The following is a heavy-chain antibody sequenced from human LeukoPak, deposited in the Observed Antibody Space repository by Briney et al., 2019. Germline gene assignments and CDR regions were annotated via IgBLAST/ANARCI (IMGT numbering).Heavy chain of an antibody. V-gene: IGHV1-46*01. Sequence: ASVKVSCKASGYTFTSYYMHWVRQAPGQGLEGVGIINPSGGSTSYAQKFQGRVTMTRDTSTSTVYMELSSLRSEDTAVYYCARDLFDDMDVWGKGTTVTVSS. CDR1: GYTFTSYY. J-gene: IGHJ6*03. CDR3: ARDLFDDMDV. D-gene: IGHD3-10*02. CDR2: INPSGGST.